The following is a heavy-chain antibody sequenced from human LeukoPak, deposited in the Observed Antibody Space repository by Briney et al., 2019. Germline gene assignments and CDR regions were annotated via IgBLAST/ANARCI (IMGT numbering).Heavy chain of an antibody. D-gene: IGHD3-10*01. CDR3: ARLANGGFGEPPYYFYYYMDV. CDR1: GGSFSGYY. J-gene: IGHJ6*03. CDR2: IYYSGST. V-gene: IGHV4-34*01. Sequence: SETLSLTCAVYGGSFSGYYWSWIRQPPGKGLEWIGSIYYSGSTYYNPSLKSRVTISVDTSKNQFSLKLSSVTAADTAVYYCARLANGGFGEPPYYFYYYMDVWGKGTTVTISS.